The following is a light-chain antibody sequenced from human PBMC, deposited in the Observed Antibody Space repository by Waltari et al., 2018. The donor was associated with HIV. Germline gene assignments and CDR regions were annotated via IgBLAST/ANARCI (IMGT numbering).Light chain of an antibody. CDR1: SSNIGSNT. J-gene: IGLJ3*02. CDR3: ATWDDSLNAWV. V-gene: IGLV1-44*01. Sequence: QSVLNQSPSASGTPGQRVIISCSGSSSNIGSNTVPWYQQCPGTAPKLLIYSYGQRPSGVPERFSGSKSATSASLAISGLLSEDEADYYCATWDDSLNAWVFGVGTKLTVL. CDR2: SYG.